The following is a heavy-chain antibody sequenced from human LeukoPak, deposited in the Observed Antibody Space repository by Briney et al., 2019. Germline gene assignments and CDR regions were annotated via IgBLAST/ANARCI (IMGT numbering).Heavy chain of an antibody. CDR3: ARHDYSNSNYGMDV. J-gene: IGHJ6*02. CDR1: GYTFTSYD. D-gene: IGHD4-11*01. Sequence: ASVKVSCKASGYTFTSYDINWVRQAPGQGLEWMGWMNPNSGNTGYAQKFQGRVTMTRNTSISTAYMELSSLRSEDTAVYYCARHDYSNSNYGMDVWGQGTTVTVSS. V-gene: IGHV1-8*01. CDR2: MNPNSGNT.